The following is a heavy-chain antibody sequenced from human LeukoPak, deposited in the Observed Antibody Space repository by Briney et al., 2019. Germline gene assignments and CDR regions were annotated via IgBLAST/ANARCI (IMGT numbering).Heavy chain of an antibody. V-gene: IGHV3-23*01. D-gene: IGHD2-2*01. Sequence: PGGSLRLSCAASGFTFSSYAMSWVRQAPGKGLEGVSAISGSGGSTYYADSVKGRFTISSDNSKNTLYLQMNSLRAEDTAVYYCAKTSWDIVVVPAAIYYYYYGMDVWGQGTTVTVSS. CDR1: GFTFSSYA. CDR3: AKTSWDIVVVPAAIYYYYYGMDV. J-gene: IGHJ6*02. CDR2: ISGSGGST.